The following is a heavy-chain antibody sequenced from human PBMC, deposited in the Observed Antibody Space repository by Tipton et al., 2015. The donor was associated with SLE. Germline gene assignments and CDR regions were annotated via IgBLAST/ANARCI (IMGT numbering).Heavy chain of an antibody. CDR1: GFTFSSYG. D-gene: IGHD3-22*01. V-gene: IGHV3-64*02. Sequence: GSLRLSCAAPGFTFSSYGMHWVRQAPGKGLEYVSAINNNGGSTYYADSVKGRFTISRDNSKNTLYLQMGSLRAEDMAVYYCARVRTFYDGGGNYYDFWGQGTLVTVSS. CDR2: INNNGGST. J-gene: IGHJ4*02. CDR3: ARVRTFYDGGGNYYDF.